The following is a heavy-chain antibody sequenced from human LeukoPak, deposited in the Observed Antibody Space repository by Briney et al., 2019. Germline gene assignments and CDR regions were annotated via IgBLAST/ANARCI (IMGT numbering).Heavy chain of an antibody. D-gene: IGHD5-12*01. CDR1: GFTFSNYG. J-gene: IGHJ4*02. V-gene: IGHV3-30*02. CDR3: AKDYSLAGVATRWSYFDY. CDR2: IRYDGSNK. Sequence: GGSLRLSCAASGFTFSNYGMHWVRQGPGKGLEWVAFIRYDGSNKYYADSVKGRFTISRDNSKNTLCLQMNSLRAEDTAVYYCAKDYSLAGVATRWSYFDYWGQGTLVTVSS.